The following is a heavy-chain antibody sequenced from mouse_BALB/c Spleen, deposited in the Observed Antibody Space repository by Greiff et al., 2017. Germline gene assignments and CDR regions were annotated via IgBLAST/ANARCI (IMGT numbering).Heavy chain of an antibody. V-gene: IGHV1-54*01. J-gene: IGHJ2*01. CDR3: ARGGDYYGAFDY. Sequence: QVQLQQSGAELVRPGTSVKVSCKASGYAFTNYLIEWVKQRPGQGLEWIGVINPGSGGTNYNEKFKGKATLTADKSSSTAYMQLSSLTSDDSAVYFCARGGDYYGAFDYWGQGTTLTVAS. D-gene: IGHD1-2*01. CDR1: GYAFTNYL. CDR2: INPGSGGT.